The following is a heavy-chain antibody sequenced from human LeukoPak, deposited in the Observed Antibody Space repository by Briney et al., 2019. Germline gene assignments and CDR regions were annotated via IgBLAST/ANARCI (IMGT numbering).Heavy chain of an antibody. V-gene: IGHV3-30*02. CDR1: GFTFSSYG. J-gene: IGHJ5*02. Sequence: GGSLRLSCAASGFTFSSYGMHWVRQAPGKGLEWVAFIRYDGSNKYYADSVKGRFTISRDNSKYTLYLQMNSLRAEDTSIYFCAKDTTPPKAGFDPWGPGALVTVSS. CDR2: IRYDGSNK. D-gene: IGHD1-14*01. CDR3: AKDTTPPKAGFDP.